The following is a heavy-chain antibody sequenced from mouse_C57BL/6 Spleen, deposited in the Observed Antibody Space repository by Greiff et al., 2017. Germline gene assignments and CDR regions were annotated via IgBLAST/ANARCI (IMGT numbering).Heavy chain of an antibody. D-gene: IGHD2-12*01. CDR3: ARSVTLDY. Sequence: EVMLVESGGGLVKPGGSLKLSCAASGFTFRSYAMSWVRQTPEKRLEWVATISDGGSYTYSPDNVKGRFTISRDNAKNNLYLQMSHLKSEDTAMYYCARSVTLDYWGQGTTLTVSS. CDR1: GFTFRSYA. CDR2: ISDGGSYT. J-gene: IGHJ2*01. V-gene: IGHV5-4*03.